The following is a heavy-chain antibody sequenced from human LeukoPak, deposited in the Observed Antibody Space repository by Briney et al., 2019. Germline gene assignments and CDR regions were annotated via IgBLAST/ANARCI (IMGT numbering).Heavy chain of an antibody. Sequence: PGGSLRLSCAASGFTFDDYAMHWVRQAPGKCLEWVSGISWNSGSIGYADSVKGRFTISRDNAKNSLYLQMNSLRAEDTALYYCAKGGSVTYYYDSNWFDPWGQGTLVTVSS. D-gene: IGHD3-22*01. CDR3: AKGGSVTYYYDSNWFDP. CDR2: ISWNSGSI. J-gene: IGHJ5*02. V-gene: IGHV3-9*01. CDR1: GFTFDDYA.